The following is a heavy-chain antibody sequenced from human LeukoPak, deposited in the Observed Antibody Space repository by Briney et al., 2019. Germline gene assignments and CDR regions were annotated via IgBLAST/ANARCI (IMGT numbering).Heavy chain of an antibody. V-gene: IGHV4-59*01. CDR3: ARVPYGANDRTSYYYMDV. CDR2: IYYSGST. Sequence: SETLSLTCTVSGGSISSYYWSWIRQPPGKGLEWIGYIYYSGSTNYNPSLKSRVTISVDTSKNQFSLKLSSVTAADTAVYYCARVPYGANDRTSYYYMDVWGKGTTVTVSS. CDR1: GGSISSYY. D-gene: IGHD4-17*01. J-gene: IGHJ6*03.